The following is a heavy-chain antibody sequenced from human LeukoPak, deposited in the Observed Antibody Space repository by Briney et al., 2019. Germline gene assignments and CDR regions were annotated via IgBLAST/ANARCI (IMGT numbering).Heavy chain of an antibody. CDR3: ARGVYQLLYGTYYFDY. Sequence: ASVKVSCKASGYTFTSYDINWVRQAPGQGLEWMGWMNPNSGNTGYAQKFQGRVTMTRNTSISTAYMELSSLRSEDTAVYYCARGVYQLLYGTYYFDYWGQGTLVTVSS. CDR1: GYTFTSYD. J-gene: IGHJ4*02. D-gene: IGHD2-2*02. CDR2: MNPNSGNT. V-gene: IGHV1-8*01.